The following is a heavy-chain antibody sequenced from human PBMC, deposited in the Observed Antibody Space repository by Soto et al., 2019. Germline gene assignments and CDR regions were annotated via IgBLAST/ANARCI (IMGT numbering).Heavy chain of an antibody. J-gene: IGHJ4*02. Sequence: PGGSLRLSCAAAGFTFSSYGMHWVSQAPSKGLEWVAVISYDGSNKYYADSVKGRFTISRDNSKNTLYLQMNSLRAEDTAVYYCARDGYYYDSSGYYYDASLDYWGQGTLVTVSS. CDR3: ARDGYYYDSSGYYYDASLDY. V-gene: IGHV3-30*03. D-gene: IGHD3-22*01. CDR2: ISYDGSNK. CDR1: GFTFSSYG.